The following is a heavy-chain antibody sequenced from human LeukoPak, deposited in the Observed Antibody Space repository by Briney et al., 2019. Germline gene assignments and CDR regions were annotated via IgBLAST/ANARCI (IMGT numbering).Heavy chain of an antibody. CDR3: ATIWEGFSSSSHGN. V-gene: IGHV3-48*01. CDR1: GFTFSNSN. J-gene: IGHJ4*02. Sequence: GGSLRLSCAASGFTFSNSNINWVRQAPGKGLERLSHISSSSSINYADSVNGRFTISRDNARNSVYLQMNSLRAEDTAVYYCATIWEGFSSSSHGNWGQGTLVTVSS. D-gene: IGHD6-6*01. CDR2: ISSSSSI.